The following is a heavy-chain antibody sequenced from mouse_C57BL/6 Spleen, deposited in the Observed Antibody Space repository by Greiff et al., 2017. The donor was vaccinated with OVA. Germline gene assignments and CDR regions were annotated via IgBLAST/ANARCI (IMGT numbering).Heavy chain of an antibody. J-gene: IGHJ1*03. CDR1: GYTFTDYY. Sequence: EVQLQQSGPELVKPGASVKISCKASGYTFTDYYMNWVKQSHGKSLEWIGDINPNNGGTSYNQKFKGKATLTVDKSSSTAYMELRSLTSEDSAVYYCARRGGGTTVVANWYFDVWGTGTTVTVSS. V-gene: IGHV1-26*01. CDR3: ARRGGGTTVVANWYFDV. D-gene: IGHD1-1*01. CDR2: INPNNGGT.